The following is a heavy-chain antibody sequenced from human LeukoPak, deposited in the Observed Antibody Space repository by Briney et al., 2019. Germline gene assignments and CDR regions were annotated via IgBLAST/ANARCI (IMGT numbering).Heavy chain of an antibody. V-gene: IGHV3-23*01. CDR2: ISGSGGST. Sequence: GGTLRLSYAASGCTFSSYAMSWVRQSPGKGLEWVSAISGSGGSTYYADSVKGRFTISRDNSRNTLYLQMKGLRAEDTALYYCAKLKGKDGVRDSYDMWGPGTMVTISA. D-gene: IGHD2-2*01. J-gene: IGHJ3*02. CDR1: GCTFSSYA. CDR3: AKLKGKDGVRDSYDM.